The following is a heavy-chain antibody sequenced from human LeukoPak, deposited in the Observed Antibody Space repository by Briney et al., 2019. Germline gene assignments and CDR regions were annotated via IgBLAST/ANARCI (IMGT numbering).Heavy chain of an antibody. V-gene: IGHV4-59*01. CDR3: ARAYYRLYYFDY. D-gene: IGHD3-10*01. Sequence: SETLSLTCTVSGGSISSYYWSWIRQPPGKGLEWIGYIYYSGSTNYNPSLKCRVTISVDTSKNQFSLKLSSVTAADTAVYYCARAYYRLYYFDYWGQGTLVTVSS. CDR2: IYYSGST. CDR1: GGSISSYY. J-gene: IGHJ4*02.